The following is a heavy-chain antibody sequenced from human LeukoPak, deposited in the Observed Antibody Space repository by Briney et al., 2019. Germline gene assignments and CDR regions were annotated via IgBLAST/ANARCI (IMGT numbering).Heavy chain of an antibody. D-gene: IGHD1-1*01. CDR1: GFTFSSYW. J-gene: IGHJ4*02. CDR2: IKQDGSEK. V-gene: IGHV3-7*03. Sequence: GGSLRLSCAASGFTFSSYWMSWVRQAPGKGLEWVANIKQDGSEKYYVDSVKGRFTIPRDNAKNSLYLQMNSLRAEDTALYYCAREGWNRHFDYWGQGTLVTVSS. CDR3: AREGWNRHFDY.